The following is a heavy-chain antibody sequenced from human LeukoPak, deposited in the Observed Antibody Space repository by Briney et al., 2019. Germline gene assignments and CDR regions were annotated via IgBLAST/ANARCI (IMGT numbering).Heavy chain of an antibody. D-gene: IGHD1-7*01. CDR2: IKSKTDGETT. V-gene: IGHV3-15*01. J-gene: IGHJ3*01. CDR3: TTNAGNYGIDV. CDR1: GFTFTNVW. Sequence: GGSLRLSCAASGFTFTNVWMSWVRQAPGKGLEWVGRIKSKTDGETTDYAAPVKDRFTISRDDSKDTLYLQMSSLKAEDTAIYYCTTNAGNYGIDVWGQGTMVTVSS.